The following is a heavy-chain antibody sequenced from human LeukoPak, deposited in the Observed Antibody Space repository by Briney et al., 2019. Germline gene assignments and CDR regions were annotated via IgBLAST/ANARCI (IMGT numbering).Heavy chain of an antibody. Sequence: AASVKVSCKVSGYSLNELSMHWVRQTPGKGLEWMGGFDPEDGEIVYAQKFRGRVNMTEDTSTDTAYMYLGSLRPDDTAVYYCARMGAMDAADFDYWGQGTLVTVSS. CDR1: GYSLNELS. J-gene: IGHJ4*02. CDR3: ARMGAMDAADFDY. CDR2: FDPEDGEI. V-gene: IGHV1-24*01. D-gene: IGHD5-18*01.